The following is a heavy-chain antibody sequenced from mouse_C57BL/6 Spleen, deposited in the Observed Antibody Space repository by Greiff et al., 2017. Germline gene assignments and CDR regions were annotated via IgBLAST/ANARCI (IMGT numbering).Heavy chain of an antibody. CDR1: GYTFTSYG. CDR2: IYPRSGNT. J-gene: IGHJ2*01. V-gene: IGHV1-81*01. CDR3: ARRDYYGSSYYLDY. Sequence: QVQLKQSGAELARPGASVKLSCKASGYTFTSYGISWVKQRTGQGLEWIGEIYPRSGNTYYNEKFKGKATLTADKSSSTAYMELRSLTSEDSAVYFCARRDYYGSSYYLDYWGQGTTLTVSS. D-gene: IGHD1-1*01.